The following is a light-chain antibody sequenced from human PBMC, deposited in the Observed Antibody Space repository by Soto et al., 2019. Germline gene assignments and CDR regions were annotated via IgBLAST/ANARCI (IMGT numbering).Light chain of an antibody. CDR1: QRVSRD. V-gene: IGKV3-20*01. CDR3: QQYGTSPIT. J-gene: IGKJ5*01. CDR2: GAY. Sequence: EIVLTQSPGTLSLSPGERATLSCRASQRVSRDLAWYQQKPGQAPRLLISGAYRRATGIPDRFSGSGSATDFTLTISRLEPEDFVLYYCQQYGTSPITFGLGTRLEIK.